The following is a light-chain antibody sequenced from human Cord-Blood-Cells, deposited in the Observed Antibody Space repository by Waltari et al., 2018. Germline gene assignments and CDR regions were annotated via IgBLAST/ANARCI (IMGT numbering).Light chain of an antibody. Sequence: QSVLTQPPSVSGAPGQRGTISCTGSSSNIGAGYDGHWYQQLPGTAPKLLIYGYSNRASWFPDRFSGAKSGTSASLAITGLQAEDEADYYCQSYDSSLSGSVFGGGTKLTVL. V-gene: IGLV1-40*01. J-gene: IGLJ3*02. CDR1: SSNIGAGYD. CDR2: GYS. CDR3: QSYDSSLSGSV.